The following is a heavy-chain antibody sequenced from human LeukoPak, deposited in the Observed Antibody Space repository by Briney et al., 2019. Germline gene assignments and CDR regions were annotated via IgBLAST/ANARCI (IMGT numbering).Heavy chain of an antibody. D-gene: IGHD6-19*01. CDR3: ARISAVAVSLYFDY. CDR1: GYTFTGYY. J-gene: IGHJ4*02. V-gene: IGHV1-2*02. Sequence: ASVKVSCKASGYTFTGYYMHWVRQAPGQGLEWMGWINPNSGGTNYAQKLQGRVTMTTDTSTSTAYMELRSLRSDDTAVYYCARISAVAVSLYFDYWGQGTLVTVSS. CDR2: INPNSGGT.